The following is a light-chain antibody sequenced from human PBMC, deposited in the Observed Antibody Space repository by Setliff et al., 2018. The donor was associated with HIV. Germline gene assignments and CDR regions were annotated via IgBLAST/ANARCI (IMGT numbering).Light chain of an antibody. V-gene: IGLV2-11*01. CDR1: SSDVGGYNS. J-gene: IGLJ2*01. CDR3: CAYAGSDL. Sequence: QSALTQPRSVSGSPGQSVTISCTGTSSDVGGYNSVSWYQHHPGKAPKLLIYDVTKRPSGVPDHFSGSKSGNTASLTISGLQPEDEADYYCCAYAGSDLFGGGTQLTVL. CDR2: DVT.